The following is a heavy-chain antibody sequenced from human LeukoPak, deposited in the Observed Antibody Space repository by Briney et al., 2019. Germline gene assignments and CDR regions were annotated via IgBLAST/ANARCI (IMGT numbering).Heavy chain of an antibody. J-gene: IGHJ4*02. Sequence: PGGSLRLSCAASGFTFSSYGMHWVRQAPGKGLEWVAFIRYDGSNKYYADSVKGRFTISRDNSKNTLYLQMNSLRAEDTAVYYCAKWGYSSSTFDYWGQGTLVTVSS. CDR2: IRYDGSNK. D-gene: IGHD6-13*01. V-gene: IGHV3-30*02. CDR3: AKWGYSSSTFDY. CDR1: GFTFSSYG.